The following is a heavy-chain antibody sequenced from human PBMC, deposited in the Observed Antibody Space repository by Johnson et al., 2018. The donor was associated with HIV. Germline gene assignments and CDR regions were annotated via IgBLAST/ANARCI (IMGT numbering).Heavy chain of an antibody. CDR2: IGTAGDT. V-gene: IGHV3-13*01. CDR3: ARVITEGGTRWAFDI. CDR1: GFTFSSYD. D-gene: IGHD6-13*01. Sequence: VHLVESGGGLVQPGGSLRLSCAASGFTFSSYDMHSVRQATGKGLEWVSAIGTAGDTYYPGSVKGRFTISRDNSKNTLYLQMNSLRAEDTAVYYCARVITEGGTRWAFDIWGQGTMVTVSS. J-gene: IGHJ3*02.